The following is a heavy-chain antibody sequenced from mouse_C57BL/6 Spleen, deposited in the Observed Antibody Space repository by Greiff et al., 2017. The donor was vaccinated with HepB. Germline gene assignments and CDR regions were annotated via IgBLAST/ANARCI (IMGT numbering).Heavy chain of an antibody. J-gene: IGHJ1*03. CDR3: ARWGTTVVDWYFDV. CDR2: IYPGDGDT. V-gene: IGHV1-80*01. D-gene: IGHD1-1*01. CDR1: GYAFSSYW. Sequence: QVQLKQSGAELVKPGASVKISCKASGYAFSSYWMNWVKQRPGQGLEWIGQIYPGDGDTNYTGKFQGKATLTAGKSSSTAYMQLSSLPSEDSAVYFCARWGTTVVDWYFDVWGTGTTVTVSS.